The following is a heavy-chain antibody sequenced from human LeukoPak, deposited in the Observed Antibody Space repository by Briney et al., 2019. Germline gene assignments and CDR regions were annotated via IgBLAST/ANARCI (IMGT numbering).Heavy chain of an antibody. CDR1: GGSISSSSYY. D-gene: IGHD5-24*01. V-gene: IGHV4-39*01. CDR3: ASPKMATITEEIDY. J-gene: IGHJ4*02. Sequence: SETLSLTRTVSGGSISSSSYYWGWIRQPPGKGLEWIGSIYYSGSTYYNPSLKSRVTISVDTSKNQFSLKLSSVTAADTAVYYCASPKMATITEEIDYWGQGTLVTVSS. CDR2: IYYSGST.